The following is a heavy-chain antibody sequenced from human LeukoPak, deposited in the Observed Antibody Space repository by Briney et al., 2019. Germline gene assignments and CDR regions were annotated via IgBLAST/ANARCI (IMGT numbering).Heavy chain of an antibody. J-gene: IGHJ4*02. CDR1: GFTFSSYA. CDR3: AKDLDYGDYSFDY. Sequence: GGSLRLSCAASGFTFSSYAMSWVRQAPGKGLKWVSAISGSGGSTYYADSVKGRFTISRDNSKNTLYLQMNSLRAEDTAVYYCAKDLDYGDYSFDYWGQGTLVTVSS. CDR2: ISGSGGST. D-gene: IGHD4-17*01. V-gene: IGHV3-23*01.